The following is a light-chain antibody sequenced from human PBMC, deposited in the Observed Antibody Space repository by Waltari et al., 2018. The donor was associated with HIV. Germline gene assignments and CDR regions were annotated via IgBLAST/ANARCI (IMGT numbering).Light chain of an antibody. CDR3: SSYTSSSTLV. V-gene: IGLV2-14*03. J-gene: IGLJ3*02. CDR2: DVN. Sequence: QSALPQPASVSGSPGQSITISCTGTSSDVGGYNYVSWYQQHPGKAPKLMIYDVNNRPSGVSNRFSGSKSGNTASLTISGLQAEDEADYYCSSYTSSSTLVFGGGTKLTVL. CDR1: SSDVGGYNY.